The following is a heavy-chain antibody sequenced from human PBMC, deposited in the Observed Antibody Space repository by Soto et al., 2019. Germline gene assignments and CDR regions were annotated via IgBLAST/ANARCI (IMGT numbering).Heavy chain of an antibody. Sequence: QVQLEQSGAEVKKPGSSVKVSCKASGGTLSDHGVAWLRQAPGQGLEWMGGTIPVFNTAKYAQKFQGRVTVTAHKCTHIAYMELSSLRSEATAFYFCALGVYGSVNYYPGPSAFDIWGQGTMVIVSS. CDR2: TIPVFNTA. D-gene: IGHD3-10*01. CDR3: ALGVYGSVNYYPGPSAFDI. J-gene: IGHJ3*02. V-gene: IGHV1-69*06. CDR1: GGTLSDHG.